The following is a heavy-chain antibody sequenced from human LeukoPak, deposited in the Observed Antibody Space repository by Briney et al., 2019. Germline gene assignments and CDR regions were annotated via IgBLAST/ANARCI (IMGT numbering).Heavy chain of an antibody. CDR1: GFTFSSYA. CDR3: AKDLRATSYHFDY. J-gene: IGHJ4*02. V-gene: IGHV3-23*01. CDR2: ISGSGGST. D-gene: IGHD5-24*01. Sequence: GGSLRLSCAASGFTFSSYAMSWVRQAPGKGLEWVSAISGSGGSTYYANSVKGRFTISRDNSKNTLYLQMNSLRAEDTAVYYCAKDLRATSYHFDYWGQGALVTVSS.